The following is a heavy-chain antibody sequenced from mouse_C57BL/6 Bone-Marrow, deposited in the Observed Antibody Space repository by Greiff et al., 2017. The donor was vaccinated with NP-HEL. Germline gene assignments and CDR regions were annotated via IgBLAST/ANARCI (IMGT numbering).Heavy chain of an antibody. CDR2: IDPSDSYT. Sequence: QVQLQQPGAELVKPGDSVKLSCKASGYTFTSYWMPWVKQRPGQGLEWIGEIDPSDSYTNYNQKFKGKATLTVDTSSSTAYMQLSSLTSEDSAVYYCVRVGGLDYWGQGTTLTVSS. CDR3: VRVGGLDY. CDR1: GYTFTSYW. V-gene: IGHV1-50*01. D-gene: IGHD1-1*02. J-gene: IGHJ2*01.